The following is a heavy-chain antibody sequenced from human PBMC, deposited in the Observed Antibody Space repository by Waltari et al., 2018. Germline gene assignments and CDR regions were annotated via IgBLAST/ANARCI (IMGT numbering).Heavy chain of an antibody. J-gene: IGHJ6*01. D-gene: IGHD3-3*01. CDR1: GGSISSGSYY. V-gene: IGHV4-61*02. Sequence: QVQLQESGPGLVKPSQTLSLTCTVSGGSISSGSYYWSWIRQPAGKGLEWIGRIYTSGSTNYNPSLKSRVTISVDTSKNQFSLKLSSVTAADTAVYYCARAYSGTIFGVVIPDRDYYYYGMDVWGQGTTVTVSS. CDR2: IYTSGST. CDR3: ARAYSGTIFGVVIPDRDYYYYGMDV.